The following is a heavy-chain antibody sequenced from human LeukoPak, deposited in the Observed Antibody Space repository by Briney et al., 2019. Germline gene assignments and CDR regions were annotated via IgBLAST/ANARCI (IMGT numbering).Heavy chain of an antibody. CDR2: IYTSGST. V-gene: IGHV4-61*02. Sequence: SQTLSLTCTDSGGSISSGSYYWSWIRQPAGKGLGWIGCIYTSGSTTYNPSLKSRVTISVDTSKNQFSLKLSSVTAADTAVYYCARDRRVGYCSSTSCYKGWFDPWGQGTLVTVSS. D-gene: IGHD2-2*02. CDR3: ARDRRVGYCSSTSCYKGWFDP. CDR1: GGSISSGSYY. J-gene: IGHJ5*02.